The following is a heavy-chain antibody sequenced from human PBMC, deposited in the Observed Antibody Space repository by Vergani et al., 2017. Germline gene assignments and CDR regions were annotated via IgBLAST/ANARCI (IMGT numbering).Heavy chain of an antibody. Sequence: EVELVQSGPEMSKPGESLKISCKGSEYSFGNYWIGWVRQMPGNGLEWMGIIYPADSDTRYSPSFQGRVTISADKSISTAFLQWDSLKASDTALYYRARHTTYTDSWGQGTLVTVSS. CDR2: IYPADSDT. CDR1: EYSFGNYW. CDR3: ARHTTYTDS. D-gene: IGHD1-1*01. J-gene: IGHJ4*02. V-gene: IGHV5-51*01.